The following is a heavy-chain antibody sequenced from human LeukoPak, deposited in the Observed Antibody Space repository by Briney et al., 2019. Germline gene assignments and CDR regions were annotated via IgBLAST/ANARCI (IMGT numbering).Heavy chain of an antibody. CDR3: ARDFHDSSGYRYYYYGMDV. Sequence: PSETLSLTCTVSGGSISSYYWSWIRQPAGKGLEWIGRIYTSWSTNYNPSLKSRVTMSVDTSKNQFSLKLSSVTAADTAVYYCARDFHDSSGYRYYYYGMDVWGQGTTVTVSS. V-gene: IGHV4-4*07. J-gene: IGHJ6*02. D-gene: IGHD3-22*01. CDR1: GGSISSYY. CDR2: IYTSWST.